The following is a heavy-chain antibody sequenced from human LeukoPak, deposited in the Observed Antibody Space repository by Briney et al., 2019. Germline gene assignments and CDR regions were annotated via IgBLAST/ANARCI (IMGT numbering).Heavy chain of an antibody. CDR1: GFTFNTHA. CDR2: ISSSLSTI. J-gene: IGHJ4*02. D-gene: IGHD2-21*02. Sequence: PGGSLRLSCAASGFTFNTHAMNWVRQAPGKGLEWVSYISSSLSTIYYADSVKGRVTISRDNAKNSLYLQMNSLRAEDTAVYYCAREATDIAYCGGDCPYSFDYWGQGTLVTVSS. V-gene: IGHV3-48*04. CDR3: AREATDIAYCGGDCPYSFDY.